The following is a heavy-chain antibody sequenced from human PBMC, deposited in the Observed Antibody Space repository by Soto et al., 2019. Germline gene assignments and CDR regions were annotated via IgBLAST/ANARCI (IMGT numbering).Heavy chain of an antibody. Sequence: QVQLQQWGAGLLKPSETLSLTCAVYGGPFSGYFFNWIRQPPGKGLEWIGEINPSGSTNYNPSLKSRVTISVDTSKNQFSLKLSSVTAADTAEYYCARGLIVGDTMWLDPWGQGTLVTVSS. CDR3: ARGLIVGDTMWLDP. J-gene: IGHJ5*02. CDR2: INPSGST. D-gene: IGHD1-26*01. V-gene: IGHV4-34*01. CDR1: GGPFSGYF.